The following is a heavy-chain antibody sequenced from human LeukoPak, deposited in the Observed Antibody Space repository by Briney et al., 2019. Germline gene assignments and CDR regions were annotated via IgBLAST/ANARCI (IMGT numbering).Heavy chain of an antibody. CDR3: ATIGSSGFSTDALDI. V-gene: IGHV4-4*07. Sequence: PSETLSLTCTVSGGSISSYYWSWIRQPAGKGLEWIGHIYTSGSTNYNPSLKSRVTMSVDTSKNQFSLKLTSVTAADTAVYYCATIGSSGFSTDALDIWGQGTMVTVSS. CDR1: GGSISSYY. CDR2: IYTSGST. J-gene: IGHJ3*02. D-gene: IGHD6-19*01.